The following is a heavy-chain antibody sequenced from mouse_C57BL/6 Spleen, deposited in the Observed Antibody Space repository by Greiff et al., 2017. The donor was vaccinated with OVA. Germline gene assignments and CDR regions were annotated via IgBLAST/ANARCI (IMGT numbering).Heavy chain of an antibody. D-gene: IGHD1-1*01. CDR2: INPNNGGT. V-gene: IGHV1-26*01. CDR1: GYTFTDYY. J-gene: IGHJ4*01. Sequence: EVQLQQSGPELVKPGASVKISCKASGYTFTDYYMNWVKQSHGKSLEWIGDINPNNGGTSYNQKFKGKATLTVDKSSSTAYMELRSPTSEDSAVYYCARSGITTVVEGYYYAMDYWGQGTSVTVSS. CDR3: ARSGITTVVEGYYYAMDY.